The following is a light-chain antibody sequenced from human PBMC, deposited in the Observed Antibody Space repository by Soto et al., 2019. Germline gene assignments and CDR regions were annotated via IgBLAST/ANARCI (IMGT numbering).Light chain of an antibody. CDR3: LQHTNFPLT. J-gene: IGKJ5*01. CDR1: QGISNH. V-gene: IGKV1-17*03. CDR2: DAS. Sequence: DIQMTQSPSSMSASVGDRVTITCRSSQGISNHLVWFQQRPGKVPKRLIYDASSLQTGVPSRFSGSGSGTDFTLTISSLQPDDFATYYCLQHTNFPLTFGQGTRLEIK.